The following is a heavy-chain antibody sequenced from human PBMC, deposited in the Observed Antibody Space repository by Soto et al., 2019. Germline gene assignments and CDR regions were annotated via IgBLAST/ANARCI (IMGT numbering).Heavy chain of an antibody. CDR2: IWYDGSNK. J-gene: IGHJ6*02. CDR3: ARGAGESGYYYGMDV. D-gene: IGHD3-16*01. Sequence: GGSLRLSCAASGFTFCSYGMHWVRQAPGKGLEWVAVIWYDGSNKYYADSVKGRFTISRDNSKNTLYLQMNSLRAEDTAVYYCARGAGESGYYYGMDVWGQGTTVTVSS. V-gene: IGHV3-33*01. CDR1: GFTFCSYG.